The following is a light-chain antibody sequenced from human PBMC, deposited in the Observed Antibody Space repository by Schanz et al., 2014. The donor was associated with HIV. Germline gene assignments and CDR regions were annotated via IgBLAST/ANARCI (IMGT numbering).Light chain of an antibody. CDR2: GAS. Sequence: EIVLTQSPGTLSLSPGERATLSCRASQSVSSNYLAWYLQNPGQAPRLLIYGASTRATGIPDRFSGSGSGTDFTLTISGLEPEDFAVYYCQLYGSSPPTFTFGQGTKLEIK. CDR1: QSVSSNY. V-gene: IGKV3-20*01. CDR3: QLYGSSPPTFT. J-gene: IGKJ2*01.